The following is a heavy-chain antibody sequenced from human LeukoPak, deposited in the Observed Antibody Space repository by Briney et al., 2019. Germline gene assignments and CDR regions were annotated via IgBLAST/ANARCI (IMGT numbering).Heavy chain of an antibody. V-gene: IGHV3-48*03. CDR2: ISSSGSTI. CDR3: ARDLDWNDRDWGSDAFDI. J-gene: IGHJ3*02. CDR1: GFTFSSYE. Sequence: PGGSLRLSCAASGFTFSSYEMNWVRQAPGKGLEWVSYISSSGSTIYYADSVKGRFTISRDNAKNSLYLQMNSLRAEDTAVYYCARDLDWNDRDWGSDAFDIWGQGTMVTVSS. D-gene: IGHD1-1*01.